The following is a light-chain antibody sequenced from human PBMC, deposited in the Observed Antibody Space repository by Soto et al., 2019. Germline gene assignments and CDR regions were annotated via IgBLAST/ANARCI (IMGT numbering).Light chain of an antibody. Sequence: EIVLTQSPGTLSFSPGERATLSCSASLSVGSSYLAWYQQKPGQAPRLLIYGASSRATGIQDRFRGNGSVKHFTLSISRMAPEDFAVYYCQQYGSSPPAFGEGTKLEIK. V-gene: IGKV3-20*01. CDR1: LSVGSSY. CDR3: QQYGSSPPA. CDR2: GAS. J-gene: IGKJ2*01.